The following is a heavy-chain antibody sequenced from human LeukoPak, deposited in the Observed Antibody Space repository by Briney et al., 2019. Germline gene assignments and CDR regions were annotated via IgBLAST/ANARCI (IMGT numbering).Heavy chain of an antibody. CDR1: GYTFTGYY. J-gene: IGHJ4*02. V-gene: IGHV1-2*02. CDR2: INPNSGGT. CDR3: ARVAVVRRVMSY. Sequence: ASVKVSCKASGYTFTGYYMHWVRQAPGQGLEWMGWINPNSGGTNYAQKFQGRVTMTRDTSISTAYMELSRLRSDDTAVYYCARVAVVRRVMSYWGQGTLVTVSS. D-gene: IGHD3-10*01.